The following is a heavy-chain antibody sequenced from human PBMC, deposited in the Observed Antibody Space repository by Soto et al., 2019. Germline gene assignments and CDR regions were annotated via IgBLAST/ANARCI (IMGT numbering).Heavy chain of an antibody. Sequence: GGSLRLSCAASGFTFSSYAMSWVRQAPGKGLEWVSAICGNGGTKYYADSVKGRFTISRDNSKNTLYLQMNSLRAEDTAVYYCARDLVRYYDFWIGYQNFDYWGQGTMVTVSS. J-gene: IGHJ4*03. D-gene: IGHD3-3*01. CDR3: ARDLVRYYDFWIGYQNFDY. CDR1: GFTFSSYA. CDR2: ICGNGGTK. V-gene: IGHV3-23*01.